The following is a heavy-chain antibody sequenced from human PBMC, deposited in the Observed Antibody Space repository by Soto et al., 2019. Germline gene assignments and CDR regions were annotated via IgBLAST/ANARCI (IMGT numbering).Heavy chain of an antibody. D-gene: IGHD3-22*01. CDR3: ARPHYDSNTFYYFIDY. V-gene: IGHV4-34*12. Sequence: SETLSLTCAVYGGSFSGYFWSWIRQPPGKGLEWIGEIFHGGSTNYSPSLKSRVTISVDTSKNQFSLELSSVTAADTAVYYCARPHYDSNTFYYFIDYWGQGTLVTVSS. CDR2: IFHGGST. CDR1: GGSFSGYF. J-gene: IGHJ4*02.